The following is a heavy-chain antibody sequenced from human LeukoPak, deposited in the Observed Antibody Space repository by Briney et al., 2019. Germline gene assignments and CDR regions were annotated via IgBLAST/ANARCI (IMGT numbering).Heavy chain of an antibody. CDR2: IYTSGTT. V-gene: IGHV4-61*02. D-gene: IGHD5-24*01. J-gene: IGHJ2*01. CDR1: GGSISSGSYY. Sequence: PSQTLSLTCTVSGGSISSGSYYWSWIRQPAGKGLEWIGRIYTSGTTNYNPSLKSRVTISLDTSKNQFSLKLSSVTAAYTAVYYCARDRGDGYNYNWYFDLWGRGTLVTVSS. CDR3: ARDRGDGYNYNWYFDL.